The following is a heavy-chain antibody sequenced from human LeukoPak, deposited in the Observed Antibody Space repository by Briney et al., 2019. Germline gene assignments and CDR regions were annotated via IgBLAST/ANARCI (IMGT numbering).Heavy chain of an antibody. D-gene: IGHD1-26*01. CDR3: ASVGATPFDY. CDR1: GFTFSSYG. Sequence: PGRSLRLSCAASGFTFSSYGKHWVRQAPGKGLEWVAVIWYDGSNKYYADSVKGLFTISRDNSKHTLYLQMNSLSAEATAVYYCASVGATPFDYCGQGTLVTVTA. V-gene: IGHV3-33*08. J-gene: IGHJ4*02. CDR2: IWYDGSNK.